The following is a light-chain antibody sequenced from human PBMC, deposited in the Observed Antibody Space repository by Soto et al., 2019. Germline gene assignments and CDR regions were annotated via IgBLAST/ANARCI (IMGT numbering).Light chain of an antibody. CDR2: WAS. CDR1: QSVLFSSNNKNF. V-gene: IGKV4-1*01. Sequence: DIVMTQSPDSLAVSLGERATINCKSSQSVLFSSNNKNFLAWYQQKPGQSPKLLIYWASTRESGVPDRFSGSGSGTDFTLTISSLQAEDVAVYYCQQYYRIPYTFGQGTKLEI. J-gene: IGKJ2*01. CDR3: QQYYRIPYT.